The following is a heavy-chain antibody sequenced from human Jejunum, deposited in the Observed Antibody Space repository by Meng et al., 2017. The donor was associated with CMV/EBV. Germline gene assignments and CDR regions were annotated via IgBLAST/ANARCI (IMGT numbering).Heavy chain of an antibody. CDR3: ARGFTNGWQPFDF. Sequence: SGAEVKSPGSSVRLSCKSSGGVFNNYALTWVRQAPGQGLEWMGGIIAVLTTPNYAPKFQGRLTITADASTGTTYMELSSLTSEDTAVYFCARGFTNGWQPFDFWGQGTLVTVSS. CDR2: IIAVLTTP. CDR1: GGVFNNYA. J-gene: IGHJ4*02. V-gene: IGHV1-69*01. D-gene: IGHD2-8*01.